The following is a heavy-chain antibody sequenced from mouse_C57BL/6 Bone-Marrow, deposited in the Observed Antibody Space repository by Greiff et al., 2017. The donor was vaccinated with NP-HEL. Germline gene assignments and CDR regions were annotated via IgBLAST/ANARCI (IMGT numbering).Heavy chain of an antibody. CDR1: GYTFTSYW. J-gene: IGHJ3*01. D-gene: IGHD3-3*01. CDR3: ARSRDD. V-gene: IGHV1-55*01. CDR2: IYPGSGST. Sequence: QVHVKQSGAELVKPGASVKMSCKASGYTFTSYWITWVKQRPGQGLEWIGDIYPGSGSTNYNEKFKSKATLTVDTSSSTAYMQLSSLTSEDSAVYYCARSRDDWGQGTLVTVSA.